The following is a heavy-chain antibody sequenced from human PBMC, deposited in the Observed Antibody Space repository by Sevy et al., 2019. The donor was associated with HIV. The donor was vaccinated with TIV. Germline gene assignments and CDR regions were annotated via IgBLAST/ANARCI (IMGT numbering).Heavy chain of an antibody. Sequence: ASVKVSCKVSGYTLTGLSMHWVRQAPGKGLEWMGSFDPEDGETIYAQNFQGRVTMTEDTSTDTAYMELSSLRSEDTAVYFCATTKDYYDSSDCPFDYWGQGTLVTVSS. CDR3: ATTKDYYDSSDCPFDY. V-gene: IGHV1-24*01. J-gene: IGHJ4*02. CDR2: FDPEDGET. CDR1: GYTLTGLS. D-gene: IGHD3-22*01.